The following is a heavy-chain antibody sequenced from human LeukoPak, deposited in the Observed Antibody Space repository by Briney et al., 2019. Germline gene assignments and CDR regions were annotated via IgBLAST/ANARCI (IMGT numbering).Heavy chain of an antibody. D-gene: IGHD6-19*01. J-gene: IGHJ4*02. Sequence: GGSLRLSCAASGFTFSSYSMNWVRQAPGKGLEWVSSISSSSSYIYYADSVKGRFTISRDNAKNSLYLQMNSLRAEDTALYYCAKGSIAVAGTLDYWGQGTLVTVSS. CDR2: ISSSSSYI. CDR3: AKGSIAVAGTLDY. CDR1: GFTFSSYS. V-gene: IGHV3-21*04.